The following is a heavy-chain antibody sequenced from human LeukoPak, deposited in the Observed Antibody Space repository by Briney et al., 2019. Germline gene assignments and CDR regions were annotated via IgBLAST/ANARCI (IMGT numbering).Heavy chain of an antibody. CDR3: ARDRAVPGRIDY. J-gene: IGHJ4*02. CDR1: GGSISSYF. CDR2: IYTSGST. V-gene: IGHV4-4*07. D-gene: IGHD6-19*01. Sequence: SETLSLTCTVSGGSISSYFWTWIRQPAGKGLEWIGRIYTSGSTNYNPSLKRRVTMSVDTSKNQFSLKLSSVTAADTAVYYCARDRAVPGRIDYWGQGTLVTVSS.